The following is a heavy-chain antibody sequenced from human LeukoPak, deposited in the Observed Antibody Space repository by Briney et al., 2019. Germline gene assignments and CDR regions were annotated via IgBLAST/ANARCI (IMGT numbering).Heavy chain of an antibody. V-gene: IGHV3-23*01. CDR1: GLSFSSHA. Sequence: GGSLRLSCAASGLSFSSHAMSWVRQAPGKGLEWVSAISGSGGSTYYADSVKGRFTISRDNSKNTLYLQMNSLRAEDTAVYYCAKVHQYSSYGERFDYWRQGTLVTVPS. J-gene: IGHJ4*02. CDR2: ISGSGGST. CDR3: AKVHQYSSYGERFDY. D-gene: IGHD6-6*01.